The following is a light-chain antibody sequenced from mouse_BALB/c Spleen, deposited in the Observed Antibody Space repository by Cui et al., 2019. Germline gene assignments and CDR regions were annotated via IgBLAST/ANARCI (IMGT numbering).Light chain of an antibody. CDR1: SRESY. CDR3: QQWSSNPPT. V-gene: IGKV4-72*01. CDR2: ATS. Sequence: QIVLSQSPAILFASPGEKVTMTCRASSRESYMHWYQQKPGSSPKPWVYATSNLASGVPARFSGSGSGTSYSLTISRVEAEDAATYYCQQWSSNPPTFGGGTKLEIK. J-gene: IGKJ2*01.